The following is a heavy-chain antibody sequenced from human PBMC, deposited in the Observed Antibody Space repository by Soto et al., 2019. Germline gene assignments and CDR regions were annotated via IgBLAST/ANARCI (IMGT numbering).Heavy chain of an antibody. CDR3: ATPITMIVVVPFDY. D-gene: IGHD3-22*01. J-gene: IGHJ4*02. CDR1: GFTFSSYA. V-gene: IGHV3-23*01. CDR2: ISGSGGST. Sequence: GSLRLSCAASGFTFSSYAMSWVRQAPGKGLEWVSAISGSGGSTYYADSVKGRFTISRGNSKNTLYLQMNSLRAEDTAVYYCATPITMIVVVPFDYWGQGTLVTVSS.